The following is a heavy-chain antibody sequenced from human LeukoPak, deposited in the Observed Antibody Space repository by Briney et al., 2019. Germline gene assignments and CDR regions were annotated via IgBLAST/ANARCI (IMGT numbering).Heavy chain of an antibody. J-gene: IGHJ4*02. Sequence: SETLSLTCTVSGGSISSSSYYWGWIRQPPGKGLEWIAAIYYSGSTYYNPSLRSRVTISMDTSKNHFSLKLTSVSAADTAVYYCARQSLRAMADPFDYWGQGIPVTVSS. CDR2: IYYSGST. CDR3: ARQSLRAMADPFDY. V-gene: IGHV4-39*01. D-gene: IGHD6-19*01. CDR1: GGSISSSSYY.